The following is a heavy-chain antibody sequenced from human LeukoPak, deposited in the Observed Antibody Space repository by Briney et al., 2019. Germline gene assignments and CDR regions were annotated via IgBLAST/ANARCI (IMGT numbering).Heavy chain of an antibody. CDR1: GGSFSGYY. Sequence: SETLSLTCAVYGGSFSGYYWSWIRQPPGKGLGWIGEINHSGSTNYNPSLKSRVTISVDTSKNQFSLRLTSATAADTAVYYCARRQYATSPVDPWGQGTLVTVSS. J-gene: IGHJ5*02. V-gene: IGHV4-34*01. CDR3: ARRQYATSPVDP. D-gene: IGHD2-2*01. CDR2: INHSGST.